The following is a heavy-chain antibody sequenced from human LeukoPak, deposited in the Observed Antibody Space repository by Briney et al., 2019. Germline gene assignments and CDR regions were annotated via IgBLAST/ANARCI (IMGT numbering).Heavy chain of an antibody. J-gene: IGHJ4*02. CDR1: GFTFSSYS. D-gene: IGHD5-24*01. CDR2: ISSSNSYI. V-gene: IGHV3-21*01. CDR3: ARDSDDYGDY. Sequence: GGSLRLSCAASGFTFSSYSMNWVRKAPGKGLEWVSSISSSNSYIYYADSVKGRFTISRDNAKNSLYLQMNSLRAEDSAVSYCARDSDDYGDYWGQGTLVTVSS.